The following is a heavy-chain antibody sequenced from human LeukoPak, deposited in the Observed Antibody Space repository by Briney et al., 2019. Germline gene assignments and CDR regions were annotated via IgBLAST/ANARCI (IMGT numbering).Heavy chain of an antibody. J-gene: IGHJ5*02. CDR1: GGTFNSYA. D-gene: IGHD2-2*01. CDR3: ARTRGSSTNAKWFDP. CDR2: IIPIFGTA. V-gene: IGHV1-69*05. Sequence: ASVTVSYKASGGTFNSYAISWVRQAPGQGLEWMGGIIPIFGTANYAQKFQGRVTITTDESTSTAYMELSSLRSEDTAVYYCARTRGSSTNAKWFDPWGQGTLVTVSS.